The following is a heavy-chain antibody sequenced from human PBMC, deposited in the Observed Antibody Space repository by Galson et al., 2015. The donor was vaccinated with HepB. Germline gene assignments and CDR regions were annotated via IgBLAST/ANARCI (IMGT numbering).Heavy chain of an antibody. V-gene: IGHV3-30-3*01. CDR1: GFTFSTYA. CDR2: ISFDGSNK. J-gene: IGHJ3*02. D-gene: IGHD2-2*01. CDR3: ARTRLIDCSSTSCGYNLDAFDI. Sequence: SLRLSCAASGFTFSTYAMHWVRQAPGKGLEWVAVISFDGSNKYYADSVKGRFTISRDNSKNTLYLQMSSLRADDTAMYYCARTRLIDCSSTSCGYNLDAFDIWGQGTMVTVSS.